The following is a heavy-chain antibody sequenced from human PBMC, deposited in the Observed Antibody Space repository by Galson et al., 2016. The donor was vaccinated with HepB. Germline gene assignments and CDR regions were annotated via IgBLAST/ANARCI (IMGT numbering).Heavy chain of an antibody. Sequence: SLRLSCAASGFTFSSYPMRWVRQAPGRGLEWVAVISYDGCSKYYADSVKGRFTSSRDNSTNTLYVQMNSLNSENTAVYYCARVSVVRRYFDLWGRGTLVTVSS. D-gene: IGHD3-22*01. CDR3: ARVSVVRRYFDL. CDR2: ISYDGCSK. J-gene: IGHJ2*01. CDR1: GFTFSSYP. V-gene: IGHV3-30*14.